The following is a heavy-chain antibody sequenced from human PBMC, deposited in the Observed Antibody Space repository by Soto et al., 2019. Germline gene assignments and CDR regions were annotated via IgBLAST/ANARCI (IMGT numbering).Heavy chain of an antibody. Sequence: GGSLRLSCAASGFTFSSYAMSWVRQAPGKGLEWVSAISGSGGSTYYADSVKGRFTISRDNSKNTLYLQMNSLRAEDTAVYYCARVRRSGWARNFDYWGQGTLVTVSS. D-gene: IGHD6-19*01. CDR1: GFTFSSYA. V-gene: IGHV3-23*01. CDR3: ARVRRSGWARNFDY. CDR2: ISGSGGST. J-gene: IGHJ4*02.